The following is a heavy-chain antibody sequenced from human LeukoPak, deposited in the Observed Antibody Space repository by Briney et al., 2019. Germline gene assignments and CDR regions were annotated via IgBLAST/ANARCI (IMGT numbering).Heavy chain of an antibody. V-gene: IGHV3-23*01. Sequence: PGGSLRLSCAASGFTFSSYAMSWVRQAPGKGLEWVSAISGSGGSTYYADSVKGRFTISRDNSKNTLYLQMNSLRAEDTAVYYCAREGLSGGSGWYVGFPDYYYGMDVWGQGTTVTVSS. CDR1: GFTFSSYA. CDR3: AREGLSGGSGWYVGFPDYYYGMDV. CDR2: ISGSGGST. D-gene: IGHD6-19*01. J-gene: IGHJ6*02.